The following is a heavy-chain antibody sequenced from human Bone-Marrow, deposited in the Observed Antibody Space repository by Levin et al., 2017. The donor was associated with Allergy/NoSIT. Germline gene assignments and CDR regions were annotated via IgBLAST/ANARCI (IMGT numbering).Heavy chain of an antibody. CDR1: DGSLTRYQ. V-gene: IGHV4-59*01. Sequence: GSLSLTCSVSDGSLTRYQWSWIRQPPGKGPEWLGFVDYSGYTDYNASLRNRITISMDKSTNQFALKLSSVTEADTAMYYCARDGAITGRGGWFDPWGQGTLVIVSS. J-gene: IGHJ5*02. CDR3: ARDGAITGRGGWFDP. CDR2: VDYSGYT. D-gene: IGHD1-20*01.